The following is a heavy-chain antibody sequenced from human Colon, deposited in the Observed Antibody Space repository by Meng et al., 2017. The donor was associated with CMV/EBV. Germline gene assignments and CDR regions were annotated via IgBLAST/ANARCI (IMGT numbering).Heavy chain of an antibody. CDR3: VRGGDLASQLPHGFDY. D-gene: IGHD3-16*02. CDR1: DDSIRSYY. J-gene: IGHJ4*02. V-gene: IGHV4-59*01. Sequence: GSLRLSCTVSDDSIRSYYWTWVRQTPERGLQWIGYIHHSKTYDSGSTNYNPSLRSRVSMSLDTAKSQVSLSLASATAADTAVYYCVRGGDLASQLPHGFDYWGPGALVTVSS. CDR2: IHHSKTYDSGST.